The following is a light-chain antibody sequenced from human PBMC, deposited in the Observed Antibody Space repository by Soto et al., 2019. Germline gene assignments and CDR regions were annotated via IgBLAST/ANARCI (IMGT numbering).Light chain of an antibody. CDR2: RAS. CDR1: QSVLYSSNNKNY. J-gene: IGKJ1*01. CDR3: QQYYRPWT. Sequence: DIVMTQSPDSLAVSLGEGDTIDCKSSQSVLYSSNNKNYLAWYQQKPGHPPRLLIYRASTRESGVPDRFSGSGSGTDFTLTISSLQAEDVAVYYCQQYYRPWTFGQGTKVEIK. V-gene: IGKV4-1*01.